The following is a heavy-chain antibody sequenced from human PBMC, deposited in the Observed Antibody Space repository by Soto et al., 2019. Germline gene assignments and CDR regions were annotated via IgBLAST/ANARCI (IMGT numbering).Heavy chain of an antibody. CDR1: GFTFSSYA. J-gene: IGHJ4*02. V-gene: IGHV3-30-3*01. CDR3: ARAGGLLVDY. D-gene: IGHD1-26*01. Sequence: QVQLVESGGGVVQPGRSLRLSCAASGFTFSSYAIHWVRQAPGKGLEWVAVISYDGSNKYYADSVKGRFTISRDNSKTTLYLQMNSLRAEDTAVYYCARAGGLLVDYWGQGTLVTVSS. CDR2: ISYDGSNK.